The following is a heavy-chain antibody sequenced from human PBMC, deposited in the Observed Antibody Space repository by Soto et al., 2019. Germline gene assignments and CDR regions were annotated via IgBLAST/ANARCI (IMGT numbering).Heavy chain of an antibody. CDR3: ARQDGYAQMGYYYYYGMDV. J-gene: IGHJ6*02. D-gene: IGHD5-12*01. V-gene: IGHV3-33*01. CDR2: IWYDGSNK. CDR1: GFTFSSYG. Sequence: QVQLVESGGGVVQPGRSLRLSCAASGFTFSSYGMHWVRQAPGKGLEWVAVIWYDGSNKYYADSVKGRFTISRDNSKNTLYLQMNSLRAEDTAVYYCARQDGYAQMGYYYYYGMDVWGQGTTVTVSS.